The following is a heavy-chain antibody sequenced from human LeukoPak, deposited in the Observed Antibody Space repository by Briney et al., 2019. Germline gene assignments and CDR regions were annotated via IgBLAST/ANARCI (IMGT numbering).Heavy chain of an antibody. J-gene: IGHJ6*02. V-gene: IGHV3-23*01. Sequence: GGSLRLSCAASGFTFSSYAMSWGPQAPGQGLEWVSTLSDSGGDTYYADSVKGRFTISRDNSKSTLYLQMNSLRAEDTAVYYCAKVPYSDYGSGRPPFMDAWGQGTTVAISS. CDR1: GFTFSSYA. CDR3: AKVPYSDYGSGRPPFMDA. CDR2: LSDSGGDT. D-gene: IGHD3-10*01.